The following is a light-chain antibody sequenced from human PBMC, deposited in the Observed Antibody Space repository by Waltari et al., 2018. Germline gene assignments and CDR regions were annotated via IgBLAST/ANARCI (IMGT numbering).Light chain of an antibody. CDR3: QQHGTLPAT. J-gene: IGKJ1*01. CDR2: RAS. Sequence: EIVLTQSPGTASLSPGDRVTLSCRASQRVGSSSLAWYQQKPGQAPRLVIYRASRRATSIPDRFSGSGSGTDFSLTISRMEPEYFAVYYCQQHGTLPATFGQGTKVEIK. V-gene: IGKV3-20*01. CDR1: QRVGSSS.